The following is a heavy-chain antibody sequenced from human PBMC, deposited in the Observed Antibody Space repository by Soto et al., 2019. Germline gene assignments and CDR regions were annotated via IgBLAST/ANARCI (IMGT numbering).Heavy chain of an antibody. D-gene: IGHD6-6*01. Sequence: QVQLQESGPGLVKPSQTLSLTCTVSAGSISSGDYYWSWIRQPPGKGLEWIGYIYYSGSTHYNPSLKSRVTISVDTSKNQFSLKLSSVTAADTAVYYCASGLSEYSSSFDYWGQGTLVTVSS. J-gene: IGHJ4*02. CDR3: ASGLSEYSSSFDY. V-gene: IGHV4-30-4*01. CDR2: IYYSGST. CDR1: AGSISSGDYY.